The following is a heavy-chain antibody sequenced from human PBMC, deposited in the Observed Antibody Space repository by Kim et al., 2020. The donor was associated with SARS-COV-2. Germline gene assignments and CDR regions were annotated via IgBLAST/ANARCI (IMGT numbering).Heavy chain of an antibody. Sequence: NPSLKRRVTISVDTSKNQFSLKLSSVTAADTAVYYCARDPLPGIAAAGTFWGQGTLVTVSS. D-gene: IGHD6-13*01. CDR3: ARDPLPGIAAAGTF. V-gene: IGHV4-31*02. J-gene: IGHJ4*02.